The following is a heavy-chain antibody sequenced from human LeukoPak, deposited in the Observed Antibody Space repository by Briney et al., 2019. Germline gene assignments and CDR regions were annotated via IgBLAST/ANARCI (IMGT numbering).Heavy chain of an antibody. D-gene: IGHD3-22*01. CDR2: INHSGST. CDR3: ASQGDSSGYYFDY. CDR1: GGSFSGYY. Sequence: PSETLSLTCAVYGGSFSGYYWSWIRQPPGKGLEWIGEINHSGSTNYNPSLKSRVTISLDTSKNQFSLKLSSVTAADTAVYYCASQGDSSGYYFDYWGQGTLVTVSS. J-gene: IGHJ4*02. V-gene: IGHV4-34*01.